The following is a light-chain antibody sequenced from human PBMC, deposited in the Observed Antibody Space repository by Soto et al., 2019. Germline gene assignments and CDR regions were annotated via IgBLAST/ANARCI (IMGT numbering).Light chain of an antibody. J-gene: IGLJ1*01. Sequence: QSVLTQPASVSRTPGHSITISCTVTHSDIGNYNYVSWYQHLPGKAPKLMIYDVGSRPSGVSSRFSGSKSGNTASLAISGLQAEDEADYDCKSYGVYTLPFYV. CDR2: DVG. CDR3: KSYGVYTLPFYV. V-gene: IGLV2-14*03. CDR1: HSDIGNYNY.